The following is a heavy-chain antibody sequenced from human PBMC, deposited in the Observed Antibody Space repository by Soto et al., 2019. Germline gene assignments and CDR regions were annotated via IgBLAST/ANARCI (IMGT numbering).Heavy chain of an antibody. J-gene: IGHJ4*02. CDR3: ARETVAGFGELGDY. Sequence: GSLRLSCAASGFTFSSYSMNWVRQAPGKGLEWVSSISSSSSYIYYADSVKGRFTISRDNAKNSLYLQMNSLRAEDTAVYYCARETVAGFGELGDYWGQGTLVTVSS. CDR2: ISSSSSYI. D-gene: IGHD3-10*01. V-gene: IGHV3-21*01. CDR1: GFTFSSYS.